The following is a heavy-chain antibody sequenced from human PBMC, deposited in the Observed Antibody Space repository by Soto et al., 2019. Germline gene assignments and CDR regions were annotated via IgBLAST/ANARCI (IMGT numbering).Heavy chain of an antibody. CDR1: GYSFTDYH. Sequence: QVQLVQSGAEVKKPGASVRVSCKASGYSFTDYHIHWVRPAPGQGLEWLGRINPKSGGTSTAQKFQGWVTMTRDRSISTVYMELTRLRSDDTAVYFCARGHSTDCSNGVCSFFYNHEMDVWGQGTTVTVSS. CDR2: INPKSGGT. J-gene: IGHJ6*02. V-gene: IGHV1-2*04. CDR3: ARGHSTDCSNGVCSFFYNHEMDV. D-gene: IGHD2-8*01.